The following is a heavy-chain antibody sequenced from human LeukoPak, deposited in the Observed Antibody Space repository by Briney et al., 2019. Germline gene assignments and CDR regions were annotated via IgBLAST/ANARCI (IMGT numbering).Heavy chain of an antibody. V-gene: IGHV3-43*02. CDR1: GFTFDGYA. Sequence: GGSLRLSCAASGFTFDGYAMHWVRQTPGKGLEWVSLISGDGGSTYYADSVKGRFTISRDNSKNSLYLQMNSLRTEDTALYYCAKDINYVWGSYADYWGQGTLVTVSS. CDR3: AKDINYVWGSYADY. CDR2: ISGDGGST. J-gene: IGHJ4*02. D-gene: IGHD3-16*01.